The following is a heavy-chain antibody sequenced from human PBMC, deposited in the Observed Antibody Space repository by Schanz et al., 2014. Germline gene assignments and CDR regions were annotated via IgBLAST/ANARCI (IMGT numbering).Heavy chain of an antibody. CDR1: GYTLSAYS. D-gene: IGHD4-17*01. CDR2: VNPSVRGT. Sequence: QVQLVQSGTQVKKPGASVKVSCKASGYTLSAYSLHWVRQAPGQGLEWMGIVNPSVRGTHFAREFQGRVTVTSDTSTSTVYLELSSLRSDDTAVYYCARGYGDSPTDFWGQGTLVTVSS. V-gene: IGHV1-46*01. J-gene: IGHJ4*02. CDR3: ARGYGDSPTDF.